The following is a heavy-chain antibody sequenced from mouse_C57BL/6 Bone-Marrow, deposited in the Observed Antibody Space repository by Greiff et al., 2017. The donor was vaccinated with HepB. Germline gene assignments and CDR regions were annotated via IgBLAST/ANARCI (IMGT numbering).Heavy chain of an antibody. CDR1: GYAFTNYL. Sequence: QVQLQQPGAELVKPGASVKVSCKASGYAFTNYLIEWVKQRPGQGLEWIGVINPGSGGTNYNEKFKGKATLTADKSSSTAYMQLSSLTSEDSAVYFCARLPGTGYAMDYWGQGTSVTVSS. CDR3: ARLPGTGYAMDY. V-gene: IGHV1-54*01. CDR2: INPGSGGT. J-gene: IGHJ4*01. D-gene: IGHD3-3*01.